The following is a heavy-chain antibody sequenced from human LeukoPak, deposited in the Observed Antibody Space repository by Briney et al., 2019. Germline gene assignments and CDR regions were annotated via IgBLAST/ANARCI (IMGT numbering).Heavy chain of an antibody. CDR3: ARETIAANPYYMDV. D-gene: IGHD6-25*01. J-gene: IGHJ6*03. CDR2: ISGYNGNT. V-gene: IGHV1-18*01. Sequence: ASVKVSCKASGYTFTSYGISWVRQAPGQGLEWMGWISGYNGNTKYAQKFQARVTLTTDTSTSTAYMELRSLRSDDTAVYYCARETIAANPYYMDVWGKGTTVTVSS. CDR1: GYTFTSYG.